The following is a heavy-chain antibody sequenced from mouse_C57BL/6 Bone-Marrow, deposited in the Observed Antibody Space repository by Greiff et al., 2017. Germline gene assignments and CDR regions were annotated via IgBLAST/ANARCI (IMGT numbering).Heavy chain of an antibody. Sequence: DVKLQESGAELVRPGASVKLSCTASGFNIKDDYMHWVKQRPEQGLEWIGWIDPENGDTEYASKFQGKATITADTSSNTAYLQLSSLTSEDTAVYYFSSRGSYGGFDYGGRGTSLTVSS. J-gene: IGHJ2*03. V-gene: IGHV14-4*01. CDR3: SSRGSYGGFDY. CDR1: GFNIKDDY. D-gene: IGHD1-1*02. CDR2: IDPENGDT.